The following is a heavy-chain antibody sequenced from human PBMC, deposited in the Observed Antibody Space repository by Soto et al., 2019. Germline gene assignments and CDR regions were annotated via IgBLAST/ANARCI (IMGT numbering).Heavy chain of an antibody. CDR1: GGSISSYY. CDR3: ARDLKTYWFDP. Sequence: SETLSLTCTVSGGSISSYYWSWIRQPPGKGLEWIGYIYYSGSTNYNPSLKSRVTISVDASKNQFSLKLSSVTAADTAVYYCARDLKTYWFDPWGQGTLVTVSS. CDR2: IYYSGST. V-gene: IGHV4-59*01. J-gene: IGHJ5*02.